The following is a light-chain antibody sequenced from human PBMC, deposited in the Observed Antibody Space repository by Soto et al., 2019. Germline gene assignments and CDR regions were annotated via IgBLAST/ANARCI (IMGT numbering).Light chain of an antibody. Sequence: EIVMTQSPATLSVSPGETATLSCRASQSVNSNLAWYQQKPGQAPRLLLYAASTRATGIPARFSGSGSGTEFTLTISSLQSEDSAIYYCQQYNNRPPDTFGQGTKLE. CDR2: AAS. CDR3: QQYNNRPPDT. CDR1: QSVNSN. J-gene: IGKJ2*01. V-gene: IGKV3-15*01.